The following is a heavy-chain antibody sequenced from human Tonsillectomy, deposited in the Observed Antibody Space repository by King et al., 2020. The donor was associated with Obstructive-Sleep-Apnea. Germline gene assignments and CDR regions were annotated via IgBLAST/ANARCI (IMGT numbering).Heavy chain of an antibody. Sequence: VQLVESGAEVKKPGASVKVSCKASGYTFTSYGVSWFRQAPGQGLEWMGWITTYNGNTNYAQNLQGRVTLTTDTSTSTAYMELRSLRSDDTAVYFCARGGTGWYDDWGQGTLVTVSS. CDR3: ARGGTGWYDD. D-gene: IGHD1-1*01. J-gene: IGHJ5*02. V-gene: IGHV1-18*01. CDR1: GYTFTSYG. CDR2: ITTYNGNT.